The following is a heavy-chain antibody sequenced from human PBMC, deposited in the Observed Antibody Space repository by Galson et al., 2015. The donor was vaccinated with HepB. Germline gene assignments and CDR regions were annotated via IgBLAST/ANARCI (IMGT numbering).Heavy chain of an antibody. CDR2: IYRGGST. Sequence: SLRLSCAASGFTVSSNYMSWVRQAPGKGLEWVSVIYRGGSTYYADSVKGRFTISRDNSKNTLYLQMNSLRAEDTAVYYCAWSSTWTPSFDPWCQGTLVTVSS. CDR1: GFTVSSNY. V-gene: IGHV3-66*02. D-gene: IGHD2-2*01. CDR3: AWSSTWTPSFDP. J-gene: IGHJ5*02.